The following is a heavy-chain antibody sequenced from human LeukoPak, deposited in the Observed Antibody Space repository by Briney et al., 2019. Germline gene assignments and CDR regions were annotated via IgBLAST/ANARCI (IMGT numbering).Heavy chain of an antibody. CDR2: ITASGGT. CDR3: ARERDSRGY. V-gene: IGHV3-23*01. CDR1: GFTLSSYS. D-gene: IGHD3-22*01. J-gene: IGHJ4*02. Sequence: GGSLTLSCAVSGFTLSSYSMSWVRQAPGKGMEWVLTITASGGTYYADYLKGRFTISRDTSKNTLYLQINSLRVEDTAGYYCARERDSRGYWGQGTLVTVP.